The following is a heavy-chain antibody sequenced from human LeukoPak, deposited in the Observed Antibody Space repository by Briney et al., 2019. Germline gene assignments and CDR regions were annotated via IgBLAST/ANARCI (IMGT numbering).Heavy chain of an antibody. V-gene: IGHV3-23*01. CDR1: GFTFSSYA. CDR2: ISGSGGST. CDR3: AKDRGDGYNPPTSQGADY. D-gene: IGHD5-24*01. J-gene: IGHJ4*02. Sequence: PGGSLRLSCAASGFTFSSYAMSWVRQAPGKGLEWVSAISGSGGSTYYADSVKGRFTISRDNSKNTLYLQMNSLRAEDTAVYYCAKDRGDGYNPPTSQGADYWGQGTLVTVSS.